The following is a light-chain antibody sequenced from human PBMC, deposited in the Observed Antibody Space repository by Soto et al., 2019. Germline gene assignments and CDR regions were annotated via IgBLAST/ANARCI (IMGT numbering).Light chain of an antibody. CDR1: QSISSW. CDR2: QAS. CDR3: QQYHTYWWT. J-gene: IGKJ1*01. Sequence: DIQMTQSPSTLSAFVGDRFTITFRASQSISSWLAWYQQKPGKAPKLLVYQASTLESGVPSRFSGSGSETEFTLTINSLQPDDSATYYCQQYHTYWWTFGQGTKVDI. V-gene: IGKV1-5*03.